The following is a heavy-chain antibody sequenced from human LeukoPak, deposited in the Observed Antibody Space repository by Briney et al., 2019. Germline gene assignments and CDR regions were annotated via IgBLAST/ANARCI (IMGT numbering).Heavy chain of an antibody. CDR1: GGSISSCY. CDR2: IYTSGST. D-gene: IGHD3-3*01. V-gene: IGHV4-4*07. Sequence: SETLSLTCTVSGGSISSCYWSWIRQPAGKGLECIGRIYTSGSTNYNPSLKSRVTMSVDTSKNQFSLKLSSVTAADTAVYYCARDDTIFGVVTKDYYYYYMDVWGKGTTVTVSS. CDR3: ARDDTIFGVVTKDYYYYYMDV. J-gene: IGHJ6*03.